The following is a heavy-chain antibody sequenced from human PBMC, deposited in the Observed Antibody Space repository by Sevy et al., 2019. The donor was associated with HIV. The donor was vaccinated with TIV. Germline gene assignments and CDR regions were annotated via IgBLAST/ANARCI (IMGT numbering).Heavy chain of an antibody. D-gene: IGHD3-22*01. CDR1: GVSVSSDTYY. CDR3: AREPYFFDKSGYYWDY. J-gene: IGHJ4*02. Sequence: SETLSLTCAVSGVSVSSDTYYWIWLRQPPGKGLEWIGYVYQTGITNYSPSFKSRATISVDTSKNQFPPRLFSVAAAETAGYYCAREPYFFDKSGYYWDYWCQGALVTVSS. V-gene: IGHV4-61*01. CDR2: VYQTGIT.